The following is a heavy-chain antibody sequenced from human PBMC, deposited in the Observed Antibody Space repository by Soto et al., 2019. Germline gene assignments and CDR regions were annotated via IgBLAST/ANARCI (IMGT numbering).Heavy chain of an antibody. CDR2: IKPDGSEK. CDR3: ARDYEFGFDI. V-gene: IGHV3-7*01. D-gene: IGHD3-22*01. J-gene: IGHJ3*02. Sequence: EVQLVESGGGLVQPGGSLRLSCEASAFTLSSYWMSWVRQAPGKGLEWVANIKPDGSEKYYVDSVKGRFTISRDNTKNSVCLQMSTLRPEDTAIHYCARDYEFGFDIWGQGTLVTVSS. CDR1: AFTLSSYW.